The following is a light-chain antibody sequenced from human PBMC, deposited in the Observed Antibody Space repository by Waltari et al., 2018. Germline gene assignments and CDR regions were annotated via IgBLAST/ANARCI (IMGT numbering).Light chain of an antibody. CDR2: WAS. J-gene: IGKJ2*01. CDR3: QQYYSTPNT. V-gene: IGKV4-1*01. CDR1: QSLVHTNNKNY. Sequence: DIVVTQSPDSLAVSLGARATMNCKASQSLVHTNNKNYLAWYQLRPGQPPKLLIYWASTRESGVPGRFSGSGSGTDFTLTISGLQAEDVAVYYCQQYYSTPNTFGQGTKLEIK.